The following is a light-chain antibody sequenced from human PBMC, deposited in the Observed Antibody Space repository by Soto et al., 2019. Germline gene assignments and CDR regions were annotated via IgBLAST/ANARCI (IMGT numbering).Light chain of an antibody. CDR2: AAS. Sequence: DIQMTQSPSSLSDSVGDRVTITCRARQGIRNYLAWYQQKPGKVPKLLIYAASTLQSGVPSRFSGSGSGTDFTLTISSLQPEDVATYYCQKYNSYWTFGQGTKVDI. CDR3: QKYNSYWT. CDR1: QGIRNY. J-gene: IGKJ1*01. V-gene: IGKV1-27*01.